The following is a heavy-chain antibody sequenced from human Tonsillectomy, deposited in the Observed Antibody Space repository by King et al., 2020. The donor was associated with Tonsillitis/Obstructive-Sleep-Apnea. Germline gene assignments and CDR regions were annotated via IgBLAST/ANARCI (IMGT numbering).Heavy chain of an antibody. CDR3: ARGGITIFGVVSTPYYYYGMDV. D-gene: IGHD3-3*01. J-gene: IGHJ6*02. Sequence: VQLVESGGGLVQPGGSLRLSCAASGFTFSSYEMNWVRQAPGKGLEWVSYISSSGSTIYYADSVKGRFTISRDNAKNSLYLQMNSLRAEDTAVYYCARGGITIFGVVSTPYYYYGMDVWGQGTPVTVSS. V-gene: IGHV3-48*03. CDR1: GFTFSSYE. CDR2: ISSSGSTI.